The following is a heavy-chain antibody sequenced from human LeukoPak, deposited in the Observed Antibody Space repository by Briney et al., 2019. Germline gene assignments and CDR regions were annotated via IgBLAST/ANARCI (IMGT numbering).Heavy chain of an antibody. CDR2: IHYSGGT. J-gene: IGHJ4*02. D-gene: IGHD2-15*01. Sequence: SETLSLTCTVSGGSISSDYWNLVRQPPGKGLEWIGYIHYSGGTFYNPSLKSRVTISVDSSKNQFSLQLSSVTAADTAVYYCARQGYSRGYFSLDYWGQGTLVTVSS. V-gene: IGHV4-59*08. CDR3: ARQGYSRGYFSLDY. CDR1: GGSISSDY.